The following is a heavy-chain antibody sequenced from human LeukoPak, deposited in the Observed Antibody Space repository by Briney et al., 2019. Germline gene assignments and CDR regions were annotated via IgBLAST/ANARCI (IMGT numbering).Heavy chain of an antibody. J-gene: IGHJ4*02. Sequence: SVKVSCKATGGTFSSYAISWVRQAPGQGLEWMGGIIPIFGTANYAQKFQGRVTITADESTSTAYMELSSLRSEDTAVYYCASRPASGSYYIPIDHWGQGTLVTVSS. CDR1: GGTFSSYA. V-gene: IGHV1-69*13. CDR3: ASRPASGSYYIPIDH. D-gene: IGHD1-26*01. CDR2: IIPIFGTA.